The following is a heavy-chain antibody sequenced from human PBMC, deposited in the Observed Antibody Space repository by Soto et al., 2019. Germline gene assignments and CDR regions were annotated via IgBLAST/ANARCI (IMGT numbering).Heavy chain of an antibody. J-gene: IGHJ6*02. D-gene: IGHD2-21*02. CDR3: ASRRGVGDSLGMDV. CDR2: IYHSGTT. Sequence: WETLSLTCAVSGDSISNGYHWAWIRQPPGKGLEWVASIYHSGTTYYNPSLTSRVTISVDTSKNQFSLKLSSVTAADSAIYYCASRRGVGDSLGMDVWGQGTTVTVSS. V-gene: IGHV4-38-2*01. CDR1: GDSISNGYH.